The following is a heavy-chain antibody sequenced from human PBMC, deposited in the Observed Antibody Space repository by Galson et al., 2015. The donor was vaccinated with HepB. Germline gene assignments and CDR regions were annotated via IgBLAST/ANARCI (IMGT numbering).Heavy chain of an antibody. CDR2: IRNKADGYAT. J-gene: IGHJ6*03. CDR1: GFTFSGSA. CDR3: TRHSVTYYMEV. V-gene: IGHV3-73*01. Sequence: SLRLSCAASGFTFSGSAMHWVRQASGKGLEWVGRIRNKADGYATAYSASVKGRFTISRDDSKNTVYLQMNSLKTEDTAMYYCTRHSVTYYMEVWGKGTTVTVSS. D-gene: IGHD4-17*01.